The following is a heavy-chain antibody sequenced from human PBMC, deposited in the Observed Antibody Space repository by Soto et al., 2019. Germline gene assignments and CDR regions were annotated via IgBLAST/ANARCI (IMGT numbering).Heavy chain of an antibody. CDR2: INPFNDYR. Sequence: QVQLEQSGAELKKPGASVRVSCKASGYSFTTFGITWLRQAPGQGLEWLGWINPFNDYRSYAQTIQDRATMTTDTSTNTAYLELRSLRSDDTAVYYCARAKGVAAAGAWAYWGHGALVTVSS. J-gene: IGHJ4*01. CDR3: ARAKGVAAAGAWAY. V-gene: IGHV1-18*01. CDR1: GYSFTTFG. D-gene: IGHD6-13*01.